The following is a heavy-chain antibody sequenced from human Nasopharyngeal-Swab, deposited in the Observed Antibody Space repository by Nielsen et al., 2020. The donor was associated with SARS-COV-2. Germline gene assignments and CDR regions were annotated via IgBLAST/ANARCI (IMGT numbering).Heavy chain of an antibody. CDR2: ISYDGSNK. CDR1: GFTFSSYG. J-gene: IGHJ4*02. V-gene: IGHV3-30*18. D-gene: IGHD6-19*01. Sequence: GGSLRLSCAASGFTFSSYGMHWVRQAPGKGLEWVAVISYDGSNKYYADSVKGRFTISRDNSKNTLYLQMNSLRAEDTAVYYCAKDGRVWAVAGEVDYWGQGTLVTVSS. CDR3: AKDGRVWAVAGEVDY.